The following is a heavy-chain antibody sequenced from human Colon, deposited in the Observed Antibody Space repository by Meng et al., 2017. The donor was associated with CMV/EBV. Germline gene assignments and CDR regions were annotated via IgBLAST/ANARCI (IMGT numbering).Heavy chain of an antibody. Sequence: GGSLRLSCAASGFTFSSYAMSWVRQAPGKGLEWVSAISGSGGSTYYADSVQGRFTISRDNSKNTLYLQMNSLRAEDTAVYYCAKSTVFFGVAKEGYFDYWGQGTLVTVSS. D-gene: IGHD3-3*01. V-gene: IGHV3-23*01. CDR2: ISGSGGST. CDR3: AKSTVFFGVAKEGYFDY. J-gene: IGHJ4*02. CDR1: GFTFSSYA.